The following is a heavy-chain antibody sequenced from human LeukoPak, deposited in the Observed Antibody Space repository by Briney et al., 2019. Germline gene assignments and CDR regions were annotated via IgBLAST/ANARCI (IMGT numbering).Heavy chain of an antibody. J-gene: IGHJ3*02. D-gene: IGHD3-10*02. CDR2: THSSGTT. CDR1: GDSIGGNFY. Sequence: PSETLSLTCSVSGDSIGGNFYWSWIRQYPGRGLEWIGYTHSSGTTFYNPSLKSRTTILMDTSKDLFSLILTSATAADTAVYFCTRNVRGVAGPPEIWGQGTMVTVSS. V-gene: IGHV4-31*03. CDR3: TRNVRGVAGPPEI.